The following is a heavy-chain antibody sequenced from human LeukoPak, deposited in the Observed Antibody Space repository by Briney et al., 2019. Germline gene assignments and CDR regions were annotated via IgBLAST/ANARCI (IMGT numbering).Heavy chain of an antibody. J-gene: IGHJ4*02. V-gene: IGHV1-8*01. CDR2: MNPNSGNT. Sequence: ASVKVSCKASGYTFTSYDINWVRQATGQGLEWMGWMNPNSGNTGYAQKFQGRVTKTRNTSISTAYMELSSLRSEDPAVYYCARYAYYDSSGYYYGLDYWGQGTLVTVSS. CDR1: GYTFTSYD. CDR3: ARYAYYDSSGYYYGLDY. D-gene: IGHD3-22*01.